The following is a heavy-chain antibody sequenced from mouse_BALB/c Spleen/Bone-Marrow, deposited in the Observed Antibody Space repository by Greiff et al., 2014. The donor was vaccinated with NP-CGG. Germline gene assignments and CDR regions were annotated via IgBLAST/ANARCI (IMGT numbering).Heavy chain of an antibody. D-gene: IGHD2-3*01. CDR3: ARDGLDY. CDR2: IYPGNGDT. J-gene: IGHJ2*01. CDR1: DYTFTSYN. V-gene: IGHV1-12*01. Sequence: LQQSGAELVKPGASVKMSCKASDYTFTSYNMHWVKQTPGQGLEWIGAIYPGNGDTSYNQKFKGKATLTADKSSSTAYMQLGSLTSEDSAVYYCARDGLDYWGQGTTLTVSS.